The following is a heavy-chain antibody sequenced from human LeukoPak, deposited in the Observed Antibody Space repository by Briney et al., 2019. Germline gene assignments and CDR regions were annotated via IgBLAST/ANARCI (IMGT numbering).Heavy chain of an antibody. CDR2: IYYSGST. V-gene: IGHV4-31*03. CDR1: GGSISSGGYY. Sequence: SGTLSLSCTVSGGSISSGGYYWSWIRQHPGKGLEWIGYIYYSGSTYYNPSLKSRVTISVDTSKNQFSLKLSSVTAADTAVYYCARSRPENSGYYSTGIFDYWGQGALVTVSS. CDR3: ARSRPENSGYYSTGIFDY. J-gene: IGHJ4*02. D-gene: IGHD3-22*01.